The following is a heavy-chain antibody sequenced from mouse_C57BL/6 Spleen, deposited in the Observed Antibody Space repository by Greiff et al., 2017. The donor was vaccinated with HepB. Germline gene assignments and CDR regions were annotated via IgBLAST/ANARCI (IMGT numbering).Heavy chain of an antibody. CDR2: FYPGSGSI. J-gene: IGHJ2*01. CDR3: AREGGYYYDYPDY. Sequence: VKLVESGAELVKPGASVKLSCKASGYTFTEYTIHWVKQRSGQGLEWIGWFYPGSGSIKYNEKFKSKATLTVDKSSSTAYMQLSSLTSEDSAVYYCAREGGYYYDYPDYWGQGTTLTVSS. D-gene: IGHD2-4*01. CDR1: GYTFTEYT. V-gene: IGHV1-62-2*01.